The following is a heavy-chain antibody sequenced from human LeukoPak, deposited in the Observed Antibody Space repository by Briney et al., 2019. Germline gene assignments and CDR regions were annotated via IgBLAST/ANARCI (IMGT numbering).Heavy chain of an antibody. Sequence: GRSLRLSCAASGFTFSSYAMHWVRQAPGKGLEWVAVISYDGSNKYYADSVKRRLTISRDNPKNTLYLQMNSLRAEDTAVYYCAREANGLAAAGISVGGFDYWGQGTLVTVSS. J-gene: IGHJ4*02. CDR1: GFTFSSYA. D-gene: IGHD6-13*01. CDR2: ISYDGSNK. CDR3: AREANGLAAAGISVGGFDY. V-gene: IGHV3-30*04.